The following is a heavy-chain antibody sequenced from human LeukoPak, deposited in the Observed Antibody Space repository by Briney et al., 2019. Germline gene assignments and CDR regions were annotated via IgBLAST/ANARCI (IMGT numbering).Heavy chain of an antibody. D-gene: IGHD1-7*01. Sequence: GGSLRLSCAASGFPFSSYSINWVRQAPGKGLEWVSSIDSSSSYIYYADSVKGRFTISRDNAKNSLFLQMNSLRVEDTAVYYCARPGITGTMGYGAFDIWGQGTRVTVSS. V-gene: IGHV3-21*01. CDR1: GFPFSSYS. CDR2: IDSSSSYI. CDR3: ARPGITGTMGYGAFDI. J-gene: IGHJ3*02.